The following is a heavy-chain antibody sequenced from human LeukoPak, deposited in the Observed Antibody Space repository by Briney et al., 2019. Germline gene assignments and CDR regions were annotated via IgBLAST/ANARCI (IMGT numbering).Heavy chain of an antibody. Sequence: PGGSLRLSCAASGFTFSSYWMHWVRQAPGKGLVWVSRINSDGSRTTYADSVKGRFTISRDNAKNSLYLQMNSLRAEDTAVYYCARKLRRFGELLPLGYWGQGTLVTVSS. J-gene: IGHJ4*02. CDR2: INSDGSRT. D-gene: IGHD3-10*01. CDR1: GFTFSSYW. CDR3: ARKLRRFGELLPLGY. V-gene: IGHV3-74*01.